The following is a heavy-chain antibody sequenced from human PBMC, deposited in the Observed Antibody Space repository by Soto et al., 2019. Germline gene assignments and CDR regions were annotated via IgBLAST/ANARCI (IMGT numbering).Heavy chain of an antibody. CDR1: GFTFNSYG. J-gene: IGHJ6*02. V-gene: IGHV3-23*01. CDR2: ISGSDGYT. CDR3: AKEKYCSSTSCYSCCESLGYYYYVMAF. D-gene: IGHD2-2*02. Sequence: PGGSLRLSCATSGFTFNSYGMNWVRQAPGKGLEWVSGISGSDGYTYYADSVKGRFTISRDNLKNTLYLQMNSLRAEDTAVYYCAKEKYCSSTSCYSCCESLGYYYYVMAFCGQGTTVTVSS.